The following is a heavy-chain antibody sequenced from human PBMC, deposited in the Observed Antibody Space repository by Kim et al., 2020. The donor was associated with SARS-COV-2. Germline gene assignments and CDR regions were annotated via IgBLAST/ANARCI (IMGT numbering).Heavy chain of an antibody. D-gene: IGHD2-21*01. CDR2: IDDNGIS. V-gene: IGHV4-34*01. J-gene: IGHJ4*02. CDR3: ARGRFAYGGTFDL. CDR1: GEALSGYF. Sequence: SETLSLTCAVEGEALSGYFWSWIRQSPGKGLEWIGEIDDNGISNYHPSLRSRVSLSVDIIKKRVFLTLTSVTAGDTARYFCARGRFAYGGTFDLWGQGSLVTVTA.